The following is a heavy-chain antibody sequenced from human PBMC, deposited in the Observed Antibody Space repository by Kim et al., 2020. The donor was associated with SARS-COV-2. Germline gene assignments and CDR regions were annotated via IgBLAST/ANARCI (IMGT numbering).Heavy chain of an antibody. Sequence: SETLSLTCTVSGGSISGDTYYWGWIRQPPGKGLEWIGTIYYSGSTYYNPFLKSRVTISVDTSKNQFSLNLSSVTAADTTVYYCARCHRFYGMDVWGQGTTVTVSS. J-gene: IGHJ6*02. CDR3: ARCHRFYGMDV. V-gene: IGHV4-39*01. CDR1: GGSISGDTYY. CDR2: IYYSGST.